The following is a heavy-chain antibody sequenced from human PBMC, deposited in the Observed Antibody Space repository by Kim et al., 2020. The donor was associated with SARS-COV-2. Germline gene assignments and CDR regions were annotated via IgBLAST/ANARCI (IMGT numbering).Heavy chain of an antibody. Sequence: TLSLTCTVSGGSISSGGYYWSWIRQHPGKGLEWIGYIYYSGSTYYNPSLKSRVTISVDTSKNQYSLKLSSVTAEDTAVYYCARAPPEFWFDPWGQGTLVTVSS. CDR1: GGSISSGGYY. J-gene: IGHJ5*02. CDR3: ARAPPEFWFDP. V-gene: IGHV4-31*03. D-gene: IGHD3-10*01. CDR2: IYYSGST.